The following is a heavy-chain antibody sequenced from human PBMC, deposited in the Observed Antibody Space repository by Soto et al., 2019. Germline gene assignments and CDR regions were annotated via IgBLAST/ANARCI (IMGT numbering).Heavy chain of an antibody. CDR3: ARDHGGADWFDP. J-gene: IGHJ5*02. Sequence: SVKVACKASGGTFSSYAISWVRQAPGQGLEWMGGFIPIFGTANYAQKFQGRVTITAYESTSTPYMELSSLRSEDTSVYYCARDHGGADWFDPWGRGTLVTVSS. D-gene: IGHD3-16*01. CDR2: FIPIFGTA. V-gene: IGHV1-69*13. CDR1: GGTFSSYA.